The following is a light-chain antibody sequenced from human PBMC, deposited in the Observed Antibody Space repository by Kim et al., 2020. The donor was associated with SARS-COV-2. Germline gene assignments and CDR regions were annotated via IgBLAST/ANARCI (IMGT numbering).Light chain of an antibody. CDR3: QAWDDITDCV. Sequence: CPGQPATINCSGEKLGDKHVSWYQQRPGQSPVVVIYQDSKRPSGVSERFSGSNSANTATLTISATQSIDEADYYCQAWDDITDCVCGAGTKVTVL. CDR1: KLGDKH. J-gene: IGLJ1*01. V-gene: IGLV3-1*01. CDR2: QDS.